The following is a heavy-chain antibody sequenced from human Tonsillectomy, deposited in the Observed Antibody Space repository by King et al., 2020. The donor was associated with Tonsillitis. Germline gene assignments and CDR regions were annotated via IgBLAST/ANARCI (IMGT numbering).Heavy chain of an antibody. CDR2: IFDRGST. V-gene: IGHV4-59*01. J-gene: IGHJ3*02. Sequence: QLQESGPGLVKPSETLSLTCTVSGGSISSYYWSWIRQPPGKGLEGIAYIFDRGSTNYNPSLKSRVTISVDTSKNQFSLKLSSVTAADTAVYYCARLPGTTAFDIWGQGTMVIVSS. D-gene: IGHD1-7*01. CDR3: ARLPGTTAFDI. CDR1: GGSISSYY.